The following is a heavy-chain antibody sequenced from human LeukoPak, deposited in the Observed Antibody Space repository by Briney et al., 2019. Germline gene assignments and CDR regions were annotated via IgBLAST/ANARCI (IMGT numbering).Heavy chain of an antibody. CDR2: ISSNGGST. V-gene: IGHV3-64*01. J-gene: IGHJ4*02. Sequence: PGGSLRLSCAASGFTFSSYAMHWVRQAPGKGLEYVSAISSNGGSTYYANSVKGRFTISRDNSKNTLYLQMNSLSAEDTAVYYCAKKGGELAAAGGNYFDYWGQGTLVTVSS. D-gene: IGHD6-13*01. CDR1: GFTFSSYA. CDR3: AKKGGELAAAGGNYFDY.